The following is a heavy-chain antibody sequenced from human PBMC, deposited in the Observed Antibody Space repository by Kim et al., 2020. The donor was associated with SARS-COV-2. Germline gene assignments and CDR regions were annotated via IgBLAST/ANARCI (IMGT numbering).Heavy chain of an antibody. V-gene: IGHV3-23*01. D-gene: IGHD2-2*01. CDR3: ATRPLHIVVVPAAMVDY. CDR2: ISGSGGST. J-gene: IGHJ4*02. Sequence: GGSLRLSCAASGFTFSSYAMSWVRQAPGKGLEWVSAISGSGGSTYYADSVKGRFTISRDNSKNTLYLQMNSLRAEDTAVYYCATRPLHIVVVPAAMVDYWGQGTLVTVSS. CDR1: GFTFSSYA.